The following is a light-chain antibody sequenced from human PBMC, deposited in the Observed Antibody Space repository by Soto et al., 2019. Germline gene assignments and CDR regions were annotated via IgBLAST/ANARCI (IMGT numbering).Light chain of an antibody. CDR3: QQYGTSPQT. Sequence: EIVLTQSPGTLSLSPGERATLSCRASQRVSSTCLAWYRQKPGQGPRLLIYGASSRATGIPDRISGSGSGTDFTLTIDRLEPEDFAVYYCQQYGTSPQTFGQGTKVEIK. CDR2: GAS. V-gene: IGKV3-20*01. CDR1: QRVSSTC. J-gene: IGKJ1*01.